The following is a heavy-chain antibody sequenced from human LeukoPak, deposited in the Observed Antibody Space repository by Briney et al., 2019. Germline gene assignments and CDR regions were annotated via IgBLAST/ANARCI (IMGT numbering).Heavy chain of an antibody. CDR1: GGSISSYY. J-gene: IGHJ5*02. V-gene: IGHV4-59*12. CDR3: AREGAAAVWFDP. CDR2: IYYSGST. D-gene: IGHD2-15*01. Sequence: PSETLSLTCTVPGGSISSYYWSWIRQPPGKGLEWIGSIYYSGSTYYNPSLKSRVTISVDTSKNQFSLKLSSVTAADTAVYYCAREGAAAVWFDPWGQGTLVTVSS.